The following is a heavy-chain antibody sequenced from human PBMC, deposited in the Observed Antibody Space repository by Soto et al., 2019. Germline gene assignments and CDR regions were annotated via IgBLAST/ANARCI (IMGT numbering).Heavy chain of an antibody. CDR3: ARTSGTPPGGAFDI. CDR2: ISSSSSYI. Sequence: GGSLRLSCAASGFTFSSYSMNWVRQAPGKGLEWVSSISSSSSYIYYADSVKGRFTISRDNAKNSLYLQMNSLRAEDTVVYYCARTSGTPPGGAFDIWGKGKMVTVS. J-gene: IGHJ3*02. CDR1: GFTFSSYS. V-gene: IGHV3-21*01. D-gene: IGHD3-10*01.